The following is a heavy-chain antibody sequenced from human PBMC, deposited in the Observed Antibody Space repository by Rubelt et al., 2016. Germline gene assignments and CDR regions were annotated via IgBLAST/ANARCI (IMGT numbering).Heavy chain of an antibody. Sequence: GFTFSSCHMHWVRQAPGKGLEWVALISYDGRNKHYADSVKGRFTISRDNSKNTLYLQMNSLRAEDTAVYYCATDRGGSDLDWYFDLWGRGTLVTAS. CDR2: ISYDGRNK. CDR3: ATDRGGSDLDWYFDL. CDR1: GFTFSSCH. V-gene: IGHV3-33*01. J-gene: IGHJ2*01. D-gene: IGHD1-26*01.